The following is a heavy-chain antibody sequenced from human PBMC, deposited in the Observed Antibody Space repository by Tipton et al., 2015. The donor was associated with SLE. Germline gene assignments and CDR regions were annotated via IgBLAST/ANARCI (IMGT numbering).Heavy chain of an antibody. CDR2: ITYSGST. Sequence: TLSLTCTLSGDSINNNNYYWGWIRQPPGKGLEWIGNITYSGSTYFNPSLKTRVTISVDRSMVHFSLRLTSVTAADTAVYYCARAIGVNYFNFWGQGILVIVSP. J-gene: IGHJ4*02. CDR1: GDSINNNNYY. V-gene: IGHV4-39*02. CDR3: ARAIGVNYFNF. D-gene: IGHD3-3*01.